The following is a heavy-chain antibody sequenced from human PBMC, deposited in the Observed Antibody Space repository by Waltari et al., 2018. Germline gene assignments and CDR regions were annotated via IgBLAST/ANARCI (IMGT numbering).Heavy chain of an antibody. J-gene: IGHJ4*02. V-gene: IGHV3-48*03. CDR3: ARDSRNFGVVRFDH. CDR2: ISASGTSV. D-gene: IGHD3-3*01. CDR1: GFPLPRFA. Sequence: LVESGGALVQPGGSLTPPCTASGFPLPRFARTWVRQAPGKGLEWISYISASGTSVSYADSVKGRFTISRDNTRNSLLLQMNSLRAEDTAIYYCARDSRNFGVVRFDHWGQGTLLTVAS.